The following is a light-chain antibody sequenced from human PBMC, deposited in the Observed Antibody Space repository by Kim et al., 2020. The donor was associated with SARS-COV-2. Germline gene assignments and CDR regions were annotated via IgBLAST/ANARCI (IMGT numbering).Light chain of an antibody. CDR3: QQRSSWATT. V-gene: IGKV3-11*01. Sequence: PEERPTLSCRASHSIDNSLAWYQQKPGQAPRLHIYDASNGATDIPARFSGSGSGTDFTLTISSLEPEDCAVYFCQQRSSWATTFGQGTRLEIK. CDR1: HSIDNS. J-gene: IGKJ5*01. CDR2: DAS.